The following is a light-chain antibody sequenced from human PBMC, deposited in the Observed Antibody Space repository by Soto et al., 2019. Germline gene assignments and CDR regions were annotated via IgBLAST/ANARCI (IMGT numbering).Light chain of an antibody. V-gene: IGKV3D-15*01. CDR1: QSVSSN. CDR3: QHYNSWPYK. Sequence: EIVMTQSPATLSVSPGERATLSCRASQSVSSNLAWFQEKPGQAPRLLIYGASTRATGIPAKFSGSGSGTEFTLTISSVQSEDFAIYYCQHYNSWPYKFGQGTKLEIK. CDR2: GAS. J-gene: IGKJ2*01.